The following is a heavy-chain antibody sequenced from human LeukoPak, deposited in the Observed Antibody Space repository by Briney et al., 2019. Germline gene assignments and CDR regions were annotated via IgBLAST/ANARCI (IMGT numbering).Heavy chain of an antibody. CDR1: GYSFTTYW. J-gene: IGHJ4*02. Sequence: GESLKISCKASGYSFTTYWIGWVRQMPGKGLEWMGIIYAGDSDTSYSPSFQGQVTISADKSTTTAYLQLSRLKASDTAMYYCARRFRRGSNWAFDYWGQGTLVTVSS. CDR2: IYAGDSDT. D-gene: IGHD7-27*01. V-gene: IGHV5-51*01. CDR3: ARRFRRGSNWAFDY.